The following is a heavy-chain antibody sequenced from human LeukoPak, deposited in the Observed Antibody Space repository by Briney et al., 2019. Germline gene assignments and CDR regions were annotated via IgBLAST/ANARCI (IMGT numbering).Heavy chain of an antibody. Sequence: GGSLRFSCAASGFTVSSNYMSWVRQAPGKGLEWVSVIYSGGSTYYADSVKGRFTISRDNSKNTLYLQMNSLRAEDTAVYYCARDLIAAAEDWGQGTLVTVSS. CDR1: GFTVSSNY. CDR3: ARDLIAAAED. CDR2: IYSGGST. V-gene: IGHV3-66*01. D-gene: IGHD6-13*01. J-gene: IGHJ4*02.